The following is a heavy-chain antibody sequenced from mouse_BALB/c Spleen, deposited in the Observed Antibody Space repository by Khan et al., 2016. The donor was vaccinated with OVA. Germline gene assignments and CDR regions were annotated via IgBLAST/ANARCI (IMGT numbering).Heavy chain of an antibody. J-gene: IGHJ4*01. CDR3: TSYAMDC. V-gene: IGHV6-6*01. CDR2: IRSKATNHAT. CDR1: GFTSSDAW. Sequence: EVKLEASGGGLVQPGGSMKLPCAAYGFTSSDAWMDCVRQSPEKGLERAAEIRSKATNHATYYAESEKGRFTMSRDESNSGVYLQMNSLWAEDTGIIYYTSYAMDCWCQGTSVTVSS.